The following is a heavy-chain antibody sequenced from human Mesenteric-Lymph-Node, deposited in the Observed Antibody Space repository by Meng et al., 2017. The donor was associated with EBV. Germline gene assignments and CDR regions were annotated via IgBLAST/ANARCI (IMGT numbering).Heavy chain of an antibody. CDR1: GYTFSSYS. Sequence: QGQVVQSGAEVKKPGASVKVSCKAFGYTFSSYSITWVRQAPGQGLEWMGWISVHTGNTNYAQKLQDRVTMTTDTSTNTAYMELRSLRSDDTAVYFCARVADHYGSGSYDTWGQGTLVTVSS. CDR3: ARVADHYGSGSYDT. D-gene: IGHD3-10*01. V-gene: IGHV1-18*01. CDR2: ISVHTGNT. J-gene: IGHJ5*02.